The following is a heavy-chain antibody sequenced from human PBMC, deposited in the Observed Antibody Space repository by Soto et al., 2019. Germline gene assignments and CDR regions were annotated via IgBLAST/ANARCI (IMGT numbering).Heavy chain of an antibody. CDR3: ARVNFASSGPNFDD. CDR2: ISGSGTTI. Sequence: EVQLVESGGGLVQPGGSLRLSCAALGFTVSSYEMTWVRQAPGKGPEWISYISGSGTTIYYADSVKGRFTISRDKAKNSLYLQMNSLRVEDTAVYYCARVNFASSGPNFDDWGQGTLVTVSS. CDR1: GFTVSSYE. J-gene: IGHJ4*02. D-gene: IGHD6-19*01. V-gene: IGHV3-48*03.